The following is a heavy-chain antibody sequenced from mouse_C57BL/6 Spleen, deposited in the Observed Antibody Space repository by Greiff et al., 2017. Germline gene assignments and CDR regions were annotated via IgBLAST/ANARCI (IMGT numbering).Heavy chain of an antibody. CDR2: INPGSGGT. V-gene: IGHV1-54*01. Sequence: VKLQESGAELVRPGTSVKVSCKASGYAFTNYLIEWVKQRPGQGLEWIGVINPGSGGTNYNEKFKGKATLTADKSSSTAYMQLSSLTSEDSAVYFCARGGWGAMDYWGQGTSVTVSS. CDR3: ARGGWGAMDY. D-gene: IGHD1-1*02. J-gene: IGHJ4*01. CDR1: GYAFTNYL.